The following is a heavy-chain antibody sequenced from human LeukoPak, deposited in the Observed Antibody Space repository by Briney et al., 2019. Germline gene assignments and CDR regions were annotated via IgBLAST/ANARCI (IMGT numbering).Heavy chain of an antibody. J-gene: IGHJ4*02. CDR3: AKWGTYYYDSSGDLGLDY. CDR1: GYTFTSYY. Sequence: ASVKVSCKASGYTFTSYYMHWVRQAPGQGLEWMGIINPSGGSTSYAQKFQGRVTMTRDTSTSTVYMELSRLRSDDTAVYYCAKWGTYYYDSSGDLGLDYWGQGTLVTVSS. D-gene: IGHD3-22*01. CDR2: INPSGGST. V-gene: IGHV1-46*01.